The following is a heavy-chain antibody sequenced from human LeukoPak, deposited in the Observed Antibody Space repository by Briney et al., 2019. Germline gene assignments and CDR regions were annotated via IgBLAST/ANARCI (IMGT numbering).Heavy chain of an antibody. CDR3: ARRTDSSGYYHNDY. Sequence: GGSLRLSCIASGFTLSRYIMNWVRQAPGKGLEWVASISNDSRYIYYSDSVKGRFTISRDNAENTVYLQMNSLRAEDTALYYCARRTDSSGYYHNDYWGQGTLVTVSS. CDR1: GFTLSRYI. D-gene: IGHD3-22*01. CDR2: ISNDSRYI. J-gene: IGHJ4*02. V-gene: IGHV3-21*04.